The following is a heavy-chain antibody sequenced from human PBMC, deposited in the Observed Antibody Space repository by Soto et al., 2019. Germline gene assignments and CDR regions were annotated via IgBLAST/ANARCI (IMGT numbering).Heavy chain of an antibody. Sequence: QVQLQESGPGLVKPSETLSLTCTVSGGSISSYYWSWIRQPPGKGLEWIGYIYYSGSTNYNPSLKSRVTISVDTSKNQFSLKLSSVTAADTAVYYCARWDPGYSGSGSYYNPQDAFDIWGQGTMVTVSS. CDR1: GGSISSYY. J-gene: IGHJ3*02. CDR2: IYYSGST. CDR3: ARWDPGYSGSGSYYNPQDAFDI. V-gene: IGHV4-59*01. D-gene: IGHD3-10*01.